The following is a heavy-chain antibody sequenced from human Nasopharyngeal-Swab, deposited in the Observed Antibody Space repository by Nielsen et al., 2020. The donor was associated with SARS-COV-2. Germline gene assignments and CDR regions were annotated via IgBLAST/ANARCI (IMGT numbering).Heavy chain of an antibody. V-gene: IGHV1-2*02. CDR3: ARDDYGDYGYFGH. J-gene: IGHJ4*02. D-gene: IGHD4-17*01. CDR2: MNPHSRGT. Sequence: ASVKVSCKASGYTLTGYYMHWVRQAPGQGLEWMGWMNPHSRGTKYAQKFQGRVTMTSDTSINTAYMELRRLRSDDTAVYYCARDDYGDYGYFGHWGQGTLVTVSS. CDR1: GYTLTGYY.